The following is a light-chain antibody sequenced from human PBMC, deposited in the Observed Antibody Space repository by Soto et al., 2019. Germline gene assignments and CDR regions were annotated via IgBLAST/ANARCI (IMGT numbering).Light chain of an antibody. J-gene: IGLJ2*01. V-gene: IGLV3-1*01. CDR2: KDS. Sequence: SYELTQPPSVSVSPGQTASITCSGDKLGDRYAYWYQQKPGQSPVLVIYKDSQRPSGIPERFSGSNSGNTATLTISGTQAMDEADYYCQAWDSSTRVVFGGGTKVTVL. CDR3: QAWDSSTRVV. CDR1: KLGDRY.